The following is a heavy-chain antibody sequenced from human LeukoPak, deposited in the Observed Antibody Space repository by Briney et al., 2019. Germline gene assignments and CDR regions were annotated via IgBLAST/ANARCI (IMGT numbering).Heavy chain of an antibody. CDR2: IYYSGST. CDR3: ARPIHNSSGRYETGFDP. CDR1: GGSISSSGSY. V-gene: IGHV4-39*01. J-gene: IGHJ5*02. Sequence: SETLSLTCTVSGGSISSSGSYWGWLRQPPGKGLEWIGSIYYSGSTYYNPSLKSRVTISVDTSKNQFSLKLCSVTAADTAVYYCARPIHNSSGRYETGFDPWGQGTLVTVSS. D-gene: IGHD6-19*01.